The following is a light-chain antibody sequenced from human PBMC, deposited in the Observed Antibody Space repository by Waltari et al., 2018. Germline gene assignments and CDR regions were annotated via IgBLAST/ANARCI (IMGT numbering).Light chain of an antibody. CDR2: EDT. J-gene: IGLJ3*02. CDR1: DLPKKY. Sequence: SYELTQPPSVSVSPGQTARITCPGDDLPKKYAYWYQQKPGQAPVVVTYEDTKRPSGIPERFSGSSSGTMATFTISGAQVEDEADYYCYSTDSSGNHRVFGRGTKLTVL. CDR3: YSTDSSGNHRV. V-gene: IGLV3-10*01.